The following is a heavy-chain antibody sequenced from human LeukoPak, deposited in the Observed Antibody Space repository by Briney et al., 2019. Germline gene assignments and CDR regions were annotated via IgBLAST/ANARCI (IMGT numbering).Heavy chain of an antibody. Sequence: SETLSLTCAVYGGSLSGYYWSWIRQPPGKGLEWIGEINHSGSTNYNPSLKSRVTISVDTSKNQFSLKLSSVTAADTAVYYCARVDYYYMDVWGKGTTVTVSS. J-gene: IGHJ6*03. V-gene: IGHV4-34*01. CDR3: ARVDYYYMDV. CDR2: INHSGST. CDR1: GGSLSGYY.